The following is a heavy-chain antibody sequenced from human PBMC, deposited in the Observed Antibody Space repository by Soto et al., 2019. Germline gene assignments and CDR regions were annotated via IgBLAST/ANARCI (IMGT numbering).Heavy chain of an antibody. D-gene: IGHD1-26*01. CDR3: ARDHGSGRPRSYYYGMDV. CDR2: IIPILGIA. V-gene: IGHV1-69*10. J-gene: IGHJ6*02. Sequence: ASVKVSCKASGGTFSSYAISWVRQAPGQGLEWMGGIIPILGIANYAQKFQGRVTITADKSTSTAYMELSSLRSEDTAVYYCARDHGSGRPRSYYYGMDVWGQGTTVTVSS. CDR1: GGTFSSYA.